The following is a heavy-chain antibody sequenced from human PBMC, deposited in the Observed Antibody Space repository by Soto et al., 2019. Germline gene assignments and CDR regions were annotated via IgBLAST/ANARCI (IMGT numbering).Heavy chain of an antibody. V-gene: IGHV1-8*01. J-gene: IGHJ1*01. D-gene: IGHD3-9*01. Sequence: QVQLVQSGAEVKKPGASVKVSCKASGYTFTSYDINWVRQATGQGLEWMGWMNPNSGNPGYAQKVQGRVTMTRNSSISTADMELCSVRSEDTAVYYCARGSPDYDIAAGYSIWGAGTLVTVSS. CDR3: ARGSPDYDIAAGYSI. CDR1: GYTFTSYD. CDR2: MNPNSGNP.